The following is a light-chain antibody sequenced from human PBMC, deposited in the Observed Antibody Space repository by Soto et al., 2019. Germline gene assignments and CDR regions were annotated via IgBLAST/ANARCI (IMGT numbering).Light chain of an antibody. Sequence: IQLTQSPSSLSASVGDRVTITCRASQGISSALAWYQQKPGIAPKLLIYTASTLQSGVPSRFSGSGSGTDFTLTISSLQPEDFATYYCQQLHNYPLTFGGGTKVDIK. J-gene: IGKJ4*01. CDR3: QQLHNYPLT. V-gene: IGKV1-9*01. CDR1: QGISSA. CDR2: TAS.